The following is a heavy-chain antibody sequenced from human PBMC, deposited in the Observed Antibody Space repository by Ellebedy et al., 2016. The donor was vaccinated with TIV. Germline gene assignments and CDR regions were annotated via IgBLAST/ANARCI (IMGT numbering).Heavy chain of an antibody. J-gene: IGHJ6*02. CDR2: ISAYNGNT. D-gene: IGHD1-1*01. V-gene: IGHV1-18*01. CDR1: GYTFTSYG. CDR3: ARDPPGERRTNYGMDV. Sequence: AASVKVSCKASGYTFTSYGISWVRQAPGQGLEWMGWISAYNGNTNYAQKLQDRVTMTTDTSTSTAYMELRSLRSDDTAVYYCARDPPGERRTNYGMDVWGQGTTVTVSS.